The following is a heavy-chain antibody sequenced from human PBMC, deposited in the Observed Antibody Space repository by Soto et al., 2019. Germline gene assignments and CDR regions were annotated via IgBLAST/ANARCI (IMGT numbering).Heavy chain of an antibody. Sequence: SETLSLTCTVSGGSISSGDYYWSWLRQPPGKGLEWIGYIYYSGSTYYNPSLKSRVTISVDTSRNQFSLKLSSVTAADTAVYYCARGASVGLSVHWFDPWGQGTLVTVSS. J-gene: IGHJ5*02. CDR3: ARGASVGLSVHWFDP. V-gene: IGHV4-30-4*01. CDR1: GGSISSGDYY. CDR2: IYYSGST.